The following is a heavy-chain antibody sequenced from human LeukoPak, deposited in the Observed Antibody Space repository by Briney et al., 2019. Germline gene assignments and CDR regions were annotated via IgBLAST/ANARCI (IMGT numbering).Heavy chain of an antibody. V-gene: IGHV4-39*01. Sequence: PSETLSLTCTVSGGSISSTAYYWGWIRQPPGRGLEWLATIYYSGTNYYNPSLGRRVTISVDSSKNQFSLKLSSVTAADTSVYYCSRQGVRGTYYYAMDVGGQGTTVTVSS. CDR3: SRQGVRGTYYYAMDV. D-gene: IGHD3-10*01. CDR1: GGSISSTAYY. CDR2: IYYSGTN. J-gene: IGHJ6*02.